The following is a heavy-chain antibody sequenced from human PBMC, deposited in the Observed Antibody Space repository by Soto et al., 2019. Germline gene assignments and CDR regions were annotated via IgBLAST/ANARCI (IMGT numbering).Heavy chain of an antibody. D-gene: IGHD6-13*01. CDR2: IWYDGSNK. CDR3: ARGGSSSWYVSY. Sequence: QVQLVESGGGVVQPGRSLRLSCAASGFTFSSYGMHWVRQAPGKGLEWVAVIWYDGSNKYYADSVKGRFTISRDNSKNTLYLQMNSPRAEDTAVYYCARGGSSSWYVSYWGQGTLVTVSS. CDR1: GFTFSSYG. J-gene: IGHJ4*02. V-gene: IGHV3-33*01.